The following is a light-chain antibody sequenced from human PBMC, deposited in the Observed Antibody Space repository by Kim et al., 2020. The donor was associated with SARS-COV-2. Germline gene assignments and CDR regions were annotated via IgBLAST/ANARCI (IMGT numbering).Light chain of an antibody. CDR2: DKN. V-gene: IGLV3-19*02. Sequence: SSELTQDPAVSVALGQAVRITCQGDSLRSHYASWYQQRPGQAPIRVIYDKNIRPSGIPDRFSGSRSGNTASLTITGAQAEDEADYYCNSWDSGIKHWVFGGGTKVTVL. CDR3: NSWDSGIKHWV. CDR1: SLRSHY. J-gene: IGLJ3*02.